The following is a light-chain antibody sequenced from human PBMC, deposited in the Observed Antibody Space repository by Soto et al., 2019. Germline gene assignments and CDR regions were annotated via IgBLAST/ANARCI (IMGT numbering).Light chain of an antibody. Sequence: DIQMTHSPSSLSASAGDRVTITCRASQSISSYLNWYQQKPGKAPKLLIYAASSLQSGVPSRFSGSGSGTDFTLTISSLQPEDFATYYCQQSYSTLWPFGQGTKVDIK. V-gene: IGKV1-39*01. J-gene: IGKJ1*01. CDR3: QQSYSTLWP. CDR1: QSISSY. CDR2: AAS.